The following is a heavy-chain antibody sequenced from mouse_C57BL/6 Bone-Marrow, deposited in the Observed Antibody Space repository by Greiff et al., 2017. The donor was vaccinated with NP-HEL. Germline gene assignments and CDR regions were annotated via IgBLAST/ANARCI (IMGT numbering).Heavy chain of an antibody. Sequence: QVQLKQPGAELVKPGASVKLSCKASGYTFTSYWMHWVKQRPGRGLEWIGRIDPNSGGTKYNEKFKSKATLTVDKPSSTAYMQLSSLTSEDSAVYYCARSPTADFDYWGQGTTLTVSS. D-gene: IGHD1-2*01. CDR2: IDPNSGGT. CDR1: GYTFTSYW. CDR3: ARSPTADFDY. J-gene: IGHJ2*01. V-gene: IGHV1-72*01.